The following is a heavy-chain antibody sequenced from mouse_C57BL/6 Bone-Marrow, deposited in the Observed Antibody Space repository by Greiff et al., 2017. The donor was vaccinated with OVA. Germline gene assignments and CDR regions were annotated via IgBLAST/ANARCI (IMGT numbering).Heavy chain of an antibody. V-gene: IGHV1-15*01. Sequence: QVQLQQSGAELVRPGASVTLSCKASGYTFTDYEMHWVKQTPVHGLEWIGAIDPETGGTAYNQKFKGKAILTADKSSSTAYMELRSLTSEDSAVYDCTRDVDKGWYFDVWGTGTTVTVSS. J-gene: IGHJ1*03. CDR2: IDPETGGT. CDR3: TRDVDKGWYFDV. CDR1: GYTFTDYE.